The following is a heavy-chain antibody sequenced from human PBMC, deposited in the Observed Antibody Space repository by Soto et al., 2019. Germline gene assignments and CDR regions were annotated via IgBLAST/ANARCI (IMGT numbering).Heavy chain of an antibody. CDR1: GFTFSSYE. Sequence: GGSLRLSCAASGFTFSSYEMNWVRQAPGKGLEWVSYISSSGSTIYYADSVKGRFTISRDNAKNSLYLQMNSLRAEDTAVYYCASFRIVVVLAANWFDPWGQGTLVTVSS. D-gene: IGHD2-2*01. V-gene: IGHV3-48*03. CDR2: ISSSGSTI. J-gene: IGHJ5*02. CDR3: ASFRIVVVLAANWFDP.